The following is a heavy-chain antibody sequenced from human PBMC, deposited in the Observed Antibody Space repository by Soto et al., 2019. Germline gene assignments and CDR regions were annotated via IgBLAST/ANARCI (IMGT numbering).Heavy chain of an antibody. D-gene: IGHD5-12*01. CDR2: INPTGSMT. CDR3: ARDTGYDHDAFDI. J-gene: IGHJ3*02. Sequence: GASVKVSCKASGYSFITSYHMHWVRQAPGQGLEWMGIINPTGSMTSYSQKFQGRLTMTRDTSTGTDYMELSNLTSEDTALYFCARDTGYDHDAFDIWGQGTMVTV. CDR1: GYSFITSYH. V-gene: IGHV1-46*01.